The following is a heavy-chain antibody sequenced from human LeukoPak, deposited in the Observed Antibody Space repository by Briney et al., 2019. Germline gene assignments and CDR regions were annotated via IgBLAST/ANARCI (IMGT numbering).Heavy chain of an antibody. D-gene: IGHD2-15*01. V-gene: IGHV3-30*02. CDR3: AKDLWREDIVVVVAAAPIDY. CDR2: LRFDGSNE. CDR1: GFTFSSYS. Sequence: GGSLRLSCAASGFTFSSYSMHWVRQAPGKGLEWVAFLRFDGSNEYYADSVKGRFTISRDNSKNTLYLQMNSLRAEDTAVYYCAKDLWREDIVVVVAAAPIDYWGQGTLVTVSS. J-gene: IGHJ4*02.